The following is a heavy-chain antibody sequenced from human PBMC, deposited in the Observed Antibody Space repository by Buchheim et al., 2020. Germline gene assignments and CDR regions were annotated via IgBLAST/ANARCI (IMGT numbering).Heavy chain of an antibody. CDR1: GFTFSSYS. J-gene: IGHJ4*02. D-gene: IGHD5-12*01. CDR3: ARDYEATLDY. V-gene: IGHV3-21*01. CDR2: ISSSSSYI. Sequence: EVQLVESGGGLVKPGGSLRLSCAASGFTFSSYSMNWVRQAPGKGLEWVASISSSSSYIYYADSVKGRFTISRDTAKNSLSLQKNRLRAEDTAVYYCARDYEATLDYWGQGTL.